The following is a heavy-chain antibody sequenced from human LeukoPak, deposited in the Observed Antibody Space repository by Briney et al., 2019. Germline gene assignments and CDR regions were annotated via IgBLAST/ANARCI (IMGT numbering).Heavy chain of an antibody. V-gene: IGHV3-7*01. D-gene: IGHD1-26*01. CDR3: ARTDSGNLGYFDY. J-gene: IGHJ4*02. Sequence: GGSLRLSCAASGFTFSSNWMSWVRQAPGKRLEWVANINQDGSVKHYVDAVKGRFTISRDNAENSLCLQMDSLRAGDTAVYYCARTDSGNLGYFDYWGQGTLVSVSS. CDR1: GFTFSSNW. CDR2: INQDGSVK.